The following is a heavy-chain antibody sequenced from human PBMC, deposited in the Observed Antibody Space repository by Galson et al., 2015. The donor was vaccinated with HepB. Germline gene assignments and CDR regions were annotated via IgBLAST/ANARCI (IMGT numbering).Heavy chain of an antibody. V-gene: IGHV3-48*01. CDR1: EFSFSSHS. D-gene: IGHD3-10*01. J-gene: IGHJ4*02. CDR3: AREYGQRVNFDC. CDR2: IDRSSDTI. Sequence: SLRLSCAACEFSFSSHSMNWVRQAPGKGLEWISYIDRSSDTICYADSVKGRFTVSRDNAKNSLYLQMNSLRVGDTAVYYCAREYGQRVNFDCWGQGTLVTVSS.